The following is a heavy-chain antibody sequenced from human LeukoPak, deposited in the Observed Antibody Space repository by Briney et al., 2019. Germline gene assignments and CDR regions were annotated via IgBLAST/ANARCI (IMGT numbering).Heavy chain of an antibody. CDR1: GGSFGVYY. D-gene: IGHD4-23*01. Sequence: SETLSLTCALYGGSFGVYYWIWIRQPPGEGLEWIGEINHSGRTNYNPSLKSRVTISLDKSKNQFSLKLSSVAAADTAVYFCARDGGSNNYWFDPWGQGTLVIVSS. J-gene: IGHJ5*02. V-gene: IGHV4-34*01. CDR2: INHSGRT. CDR3: ARDGGSNNYWFDP.